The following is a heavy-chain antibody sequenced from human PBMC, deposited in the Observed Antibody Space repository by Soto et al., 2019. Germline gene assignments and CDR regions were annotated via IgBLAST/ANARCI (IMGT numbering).Heavy chain of an antibody. V-gene: IGHV1-18*01. CDR1: GYTFTSYG. J-gene: IGHJ6*02. CDR3: ARERGYCSSNSCYVSSYYYYGMDV. D-gene: IGHD2-2*01. Sequence: QVQLVQSGAEVKKPGASVKVSCKASGYTFTSYGISWVRQAPGQGLEWMGWISAYNGNTNYAQKLQGRVTMTTDTSKSTAYMALRSPTSDDTAVYYCARERGYCSSNSCYVSSYYYYGMDVWGQGTTVTVSS. CDR2: ISAYNGNT.